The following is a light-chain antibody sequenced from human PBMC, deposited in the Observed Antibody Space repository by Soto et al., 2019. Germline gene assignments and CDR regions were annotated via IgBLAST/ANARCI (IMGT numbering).Light chain of an antibody. J-gene: IGKJ1*01. CDR2: GAS. CDR1: QSISNN. CDR3: QQYSNWPRT. Sequence: EIVMTQSPATLSVSPGERATLSCRAGQSISNNLAWYQQKPGQAPRLLIYGASTRATGIPARFTGSGSGTEFTLTISSLQSEDFSVYYCQQYSNWPRTFGQGTKVEIE. V-gene: IGKV3-15*01.